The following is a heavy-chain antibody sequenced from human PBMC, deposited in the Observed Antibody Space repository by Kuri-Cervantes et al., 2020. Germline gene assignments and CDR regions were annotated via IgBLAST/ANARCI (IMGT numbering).Heavy chain of an antibody. CDR3: AKCGLGIGWYFDL. Sequence: SCRASGGTFSSYAMHWVRQAPGKGLEWVAVISYDGSNKYYADSVKGRFTISRDNSKNTLYLQMNSLRAEDTAVYYCAKCGLGIGWYFDLWGRGTLVTDSS. V-gene: IGHV3-30-3*02. CDR2: ISYDGSNK. J-gene: IGHJ2*01. D-gene: IGHD7-27*01. CDR1: GGTFSSYA.